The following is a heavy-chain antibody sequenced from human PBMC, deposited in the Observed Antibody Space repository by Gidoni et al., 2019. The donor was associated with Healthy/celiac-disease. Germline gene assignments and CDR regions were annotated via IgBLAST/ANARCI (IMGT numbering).Heavy chain of an antibody. CDR1: VFTFSSYG. CDR3: AKDSIAAAGFDY. D-gene: IGHD6-13*01. V-gene: IGHV3-30*18. J-gene: IGHJ4*02. CDR2: ISYDGSNK. Sequence: QVQLMESGGGVVQPGRSLRLPCAASVFTFSSYGMHWVRQAPGKGLEWVAVISYDGSNKYYADSVKGRFTISRDNSKNTLYLQMNSLRAEDTAVYYCAKDSIAAAGFDYWGQGTLVTVSS.